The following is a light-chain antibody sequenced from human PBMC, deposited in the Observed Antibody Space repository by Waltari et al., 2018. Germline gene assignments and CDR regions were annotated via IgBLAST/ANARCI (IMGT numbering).Light chain of an antibody. CDR1: RNILHSPNNKNY. V-gene: IGKV4-1*01. Sequence: EIVITHSPDSLAVSLGERATINCKSGRNILHSPNNKNYLAWYQQKPGQPLKLLSSGESNREPGVRVLFSGSGSGTDFTLTISSMQTEDVAVYYWQQYHSHPPSFGPGTKVEIK. CDR2: GES. CDR3: QQYHSHPPS. J-gene: IGKJ1*01.